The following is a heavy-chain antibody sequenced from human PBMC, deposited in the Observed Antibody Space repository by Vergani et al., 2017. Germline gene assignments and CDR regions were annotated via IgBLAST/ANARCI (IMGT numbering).Heavy chain of an antibody. Sequence: QVQLQESGPGLVKPSQTLSLTCTVSGGSISSYYWSWIRQPPGKGLEWIGYIYYSGSTNNNPSLKSRVTISVDTSKNQFSLKLSSVTAADTAVYYCARGDTVYDYYGMDVWSQGTTVTVSS. CDR1: GGSISSYY. D-gene: IGHD4-17*01. V-gene: IGHV4-59*12. J-gene: IGHJ6*02. CDR2: IYYSGST. CDR3: ARGDTVYDYYGMDV.